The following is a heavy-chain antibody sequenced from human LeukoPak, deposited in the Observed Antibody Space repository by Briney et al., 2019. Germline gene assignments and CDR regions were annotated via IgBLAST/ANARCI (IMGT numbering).Heavy chain of an antibody. J-gene: IGHJ4*02. V-gene: IGHV3-7*01. CDR2: IKQDGSEK. D-gene: IGHD3-22*01. Sequence: GGSLRLSCAASGFTFSSYWMSWVRQAPGKGLEWVANIKQDGSEKYYVDSVKGRFTISRDNAKNSLYLQMSSLRAEDTAVYYCARARPYYYDSSGYYDYFDYWGQGILVTVSS. CDR1: GFTFSSYW. CDR3: ARARPYYYDSSGYYDYFDY.